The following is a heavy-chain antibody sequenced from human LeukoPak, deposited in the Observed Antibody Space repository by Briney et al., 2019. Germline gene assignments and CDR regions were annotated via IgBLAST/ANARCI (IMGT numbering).Heavy chain of an antibody. J-gene: IGHJ6*03. D-gene: IGHD4-23*01. CDR3: TTGNSLRDYYYYYMDV. CDR2: IKSKTDGGTT. Sequence: GGSLRLSCAASGFTFSNAWMSWVRQAPGKGLEWVGRIKSKTDGGTTDYAAPVKGRFTISRDDSKNTLYLQMNSLKTEDTAVYYCTTGNSLRDYYYYYMDVWGKGTTVTVSS. V-gene: IGHV3-15*01. CDR1: GFTFSNAW.